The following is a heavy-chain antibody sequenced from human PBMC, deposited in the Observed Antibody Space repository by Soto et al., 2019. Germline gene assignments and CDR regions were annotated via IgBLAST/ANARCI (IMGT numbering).Heavy chain of an antibody. CDR3: ARYCSSTSCDHYFDY. CDR1: GYSFTNYD. Sequence: GASVKVSCKASGYSFTNYDISWVRQAPGQGLEWMGWISPYNGDTNCAQKLQGRVTMTTDTSTSTAYMELRSLRSDDTAVYYCARYCSSTSCDHYFDYWGQGTLVTVSS. V-gene: IGHV1-18*01. CDR2: ISPYNGDT. J-gene: IGHJ4*02. D-gene: IGHD2-2*01.